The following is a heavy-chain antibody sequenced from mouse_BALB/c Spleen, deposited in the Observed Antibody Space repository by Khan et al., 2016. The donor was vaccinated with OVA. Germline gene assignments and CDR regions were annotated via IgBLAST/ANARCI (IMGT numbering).Heavy chain of an antibody. V-gene: IGHV3-2*02. CDR3: ARVYGGDFDY. Sequence: EVELVESGPGLVKPSQSLSLTCTVTGYSITSDYVWNWIRQFPGNKLEWMGFISYSGNTNYNPSLKSRISVTRDTSKNQFFLQLNSVTTEDTATDYCARVYGGDFDYWGQGTTLTVSS. CDR1: GYSITSDYV. J-gene: IGHJ2*01. CDR2: ISYSGNT. D-gene: IGHD2-10*02.